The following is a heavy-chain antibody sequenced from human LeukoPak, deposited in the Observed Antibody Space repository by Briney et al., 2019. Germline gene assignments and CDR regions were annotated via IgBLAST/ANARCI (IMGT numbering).Heavy chain of an antibody. J-gene: IGHJ6*02. CDR3: ARDLEYSSSPGTYYYYGMDV. D-gene: IGHD6-6*01. Sequence: SETLSLTCTVSGVSISSGGYYWSWIRQHPGKGLEWIGYIYYSGSTYYNPSLKSRVTISVDTSKNQFSLKLSSVTAADTAVYYCARDLEYSSSPGTYYYYGMDVWGQGTTVTVSS. CDR1: GVSISSGGYY. CDR2: IYYSGST. V-gene: IGHV4-31*03.